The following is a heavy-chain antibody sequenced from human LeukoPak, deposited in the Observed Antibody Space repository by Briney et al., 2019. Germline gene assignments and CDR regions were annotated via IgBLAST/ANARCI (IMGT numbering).Heavy chain of an antibody. D-gene: IGHD6-13*01. CDR1: GFTFSSYW. J-gene: IGHJ4*02. CDR2: IKQDGSEK. Sequence: GGSLRLSCAVSGFTFSSYWMSWVRQAPGKGLEGVANIKQDGSEKYYVDSVKGRFTISRDNAKNSLYLQMNSLRAEDTAVYYCARGSSSSWYQFDYWGQGTLVTVSS. CDR3: ARGSSSSWYQFDY. V-gene: IGHV3-7*01.